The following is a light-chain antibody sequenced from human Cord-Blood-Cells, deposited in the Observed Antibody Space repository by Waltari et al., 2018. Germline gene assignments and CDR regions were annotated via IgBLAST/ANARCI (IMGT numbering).Light chain of an antibody. CDR2: DNS. J-gene: IGLJ2*01. CDR3: QSYDSGLSGSV. V-gene: IGLV1-40*01. CDR1: SSNIGAGYD. Sequence: QSVLTQPPSVSGAPGQRVTISCTGSSSNIGAGYDVHWYQHLPGTAPRLLISDNSNRPSGVPDRFVGFKSGNAAVLASPGLRAEDEADYYCQSYDSGLSGSVFGGGTKLTVL.